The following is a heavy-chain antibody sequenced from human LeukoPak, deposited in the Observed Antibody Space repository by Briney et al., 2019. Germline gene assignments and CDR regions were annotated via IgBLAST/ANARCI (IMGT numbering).Heavy chain of an antibody. CDR3: ARRSLYHTGWAYYYYYYMDV. CDR2: IKQDGSEK. J-gene: IGHJ6*03. CDR1: GFTFSSYW. D-gene: IGHD2-2*01. Sequence: GGSLRLSCAASGFTFSSYWMSWVRQAPGKGLEWVANIKQDGSEKYYVDSVKGRFTISRDNAKNSLYLQMNSLRAEDTAVYCCARRSLYHTGWAYYYYYYMDVWGKGTTVTVSS. V-gene: IGHV3-7*01.